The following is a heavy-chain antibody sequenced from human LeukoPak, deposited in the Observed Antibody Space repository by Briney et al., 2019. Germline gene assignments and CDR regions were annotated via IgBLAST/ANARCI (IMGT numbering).Heavy chain of an antibody. J-gene: IGHJ5*02. CDR1: GFTFSNYA. CDR2: IWYDGSNK. Sequence: GGSLRLSCAASGFTFSNYAMHWVRQAPGNGLEWVAVIWYDGSNKYYADSVKGRFTISRDNSKNTLYLQMNSLRVEDTAVYYCARSNWINTEVWFDPWGQGTLVTVSS. CDR3: ARSNWINTEVWFDP. D-gene: IGHD1/OR15-1a*01. V-gene: IGHV3-33*01.